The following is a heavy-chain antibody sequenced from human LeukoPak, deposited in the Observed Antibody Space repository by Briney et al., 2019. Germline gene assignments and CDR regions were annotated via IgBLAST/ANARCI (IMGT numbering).Heavy chain of an antibody. CDR3: ARDSTIFGVVTPGGMDV. Sequence: SETLPLTCTVSGGSISSYYWSWIRQPPGKGLEWIGYIYYSGSTNYNPSLKSRVTISVDTSKNQFSLKLSSVTAADTAVYYCARDSTIFGVVTPGGMDVWGKGTTVTVSS. J-gene: IGHJ6*04. CDR1: GGSISSYY. D-gene: IGHD3-3*01. CDR2: IYYSGST. V-gene: IGHV4-59*01.